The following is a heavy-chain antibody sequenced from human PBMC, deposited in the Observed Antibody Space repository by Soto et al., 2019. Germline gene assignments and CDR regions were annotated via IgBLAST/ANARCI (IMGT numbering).Heavy chain of an antibody. J-gene: IGHJ3*02. Sequence: GGSLRLSCAASGFTFSSYAMSWVRQAPGKGLELVSAISGSGGSTYYADSVKGRFTISRDNSKNTLYLQMNSLRAEDTAVYYCAKGLLDIVGTTLRRDAFNIWGQGTMVTVSS. CDR1: GFTFSSYA. D-gene: IGHD1-26*01. CDR3: AKGLLDIVGTTLRRDAFNI. V-gene: IGHV3-23*01. CDR2: ISGSGGST.